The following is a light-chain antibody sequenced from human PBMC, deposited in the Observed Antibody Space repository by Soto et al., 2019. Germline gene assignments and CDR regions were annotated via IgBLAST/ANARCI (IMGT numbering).Light chain of an antibody. CDR1: QSLVHSDGIAY. CDR3: MQGTHWLIT. Sequence: DIVMTQSPLSLPVTPGEPASISCRSNQSLVHSDGIAYFSWFQQRPGRSPRRLIYKVSNRDSGVPARFSGSGSGTDFALKISRVEAEDVGVYYCMQGTHWLITFGQGTRLEIK. CDR2: KVS. V-gene: IGKV2-30*02. J-gene: IGKJ5*01.